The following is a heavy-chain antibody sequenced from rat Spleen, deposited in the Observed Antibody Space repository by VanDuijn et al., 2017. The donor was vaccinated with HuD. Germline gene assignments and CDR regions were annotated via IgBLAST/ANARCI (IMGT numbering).Heavy chain of an antibody. D-gene: IGHD1-11*01. CDR1: GFTYSNYV. J-gene: IGHJ2*01. V-gene: IGHV5S13*01. Sequence: EVQLVESGGGLVQPGRSLKLSCAASGFTYSNYVMAWVRQAPTKALAWVASISTGGGNPYYRDSVKGRFTISRDNAKNTLYLQMDSLRSEDTATYYCAKDDDRSVNYGGYSEPRVPGGVFDYWGQGVMVTVSS. CDR3: AKDDDRSVNYGGYSEPRVPGGVFDY. CDR2: ISTGGGNP.